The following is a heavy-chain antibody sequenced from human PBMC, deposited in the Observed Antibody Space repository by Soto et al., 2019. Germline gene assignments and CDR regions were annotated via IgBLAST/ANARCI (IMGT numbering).Heavy chain of an antibody. Sequence: GGSVRLSCEASGVSFRRFAMGWVRLAPGKGLEWVSTLGHTGADTYYADSVRGRFTISRDTSTNTLYLQMSSLRAEDTALYYCASSRRSLTYYDSSGYPDAFDNWGQGTMVTVSS. V-gene: IGHV3-23*01. CDR3: ASSRRSLTYYDSSGYPDAFDN. J-gene: IGHJ3*02. CDR2: LGHTGADT. CDR1: GVSFRRFA. D-gene: IGHD3-22*01.